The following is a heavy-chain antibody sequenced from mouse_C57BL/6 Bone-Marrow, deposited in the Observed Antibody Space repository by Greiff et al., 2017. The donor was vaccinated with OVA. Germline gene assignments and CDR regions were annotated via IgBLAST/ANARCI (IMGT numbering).Heavy chain of an antibody. CDR2: IYPRSGNT. J-gene: IGHJ2*01. D-gene: IGHD2-5*01. V-gene: IGHV1-81*01. Sequence: QVQLKQSGAELARPGASVKLSCKASGYTFTSYGISWVKQRTGQGLEWIGEIYPRSGNTYYNEKFKGKATLTADKSSSTAYMELRSLTSEDSAVYVCARPPYYSNYLDYWGQGTTLTVSS. CDR3: ARPPYYSNYLDY. CDR1: GYTFTSYG.